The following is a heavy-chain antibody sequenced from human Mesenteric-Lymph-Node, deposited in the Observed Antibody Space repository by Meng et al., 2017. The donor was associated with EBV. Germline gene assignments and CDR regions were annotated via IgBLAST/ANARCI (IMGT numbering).Heavy chain of an antibody. J-gene: IGHJ4*02. D-gene: IGHD3-9*01. V-gene: IGHV3-23*04. CDR3: ARLTDY. CDR1: GLTFSSHS. CDR2: ITGNGGNT. Sequence: RVESGGGWVRSGGSVTLSGAASGLTFSSHSMSWVRQAPRKGMESFSAITGNGGNTYYADPVKGRFTIPRDNSKNTVNLQMNSLRAEDTAVYYCARLTDYWAQGTLVTVSS.